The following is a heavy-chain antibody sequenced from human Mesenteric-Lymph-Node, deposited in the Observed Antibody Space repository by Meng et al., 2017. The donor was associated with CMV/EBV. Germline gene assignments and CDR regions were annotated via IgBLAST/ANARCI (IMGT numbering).Heavy chain of an antibody. CDR1: GFTFDDYA. CDR3: ARVTQLWTYYYGMDV. Sequence: SLKISCAASGFTFDDYAMHWVRQAPGKGLEWVASITWNSNSIGYADSVKGRFTISRDNAKNSLYLQMNSLRAEDTAVYYCARVTQLWTYYYGMDVWGQGTTVTVSS. CDR2: ITWNSNSI. D-gene: IGHD5-18*01. J-gene: IGHJ6*02. V-gene: IGHV3-9*01.